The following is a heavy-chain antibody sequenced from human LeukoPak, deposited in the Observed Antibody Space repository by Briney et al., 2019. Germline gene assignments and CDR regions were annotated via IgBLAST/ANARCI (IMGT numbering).Heavy chain of an antibody. CDR3: AKDSGVSDIHVFDY. V-gene: IGHV3-23*01. Sequence: GGSLRLSCAASAFTFSSYAMSWVRQAPGKGLEWVSGISGSGMSTYYADSVKGRFTISRDNSKNTLYLQMNSLRAEDTAVYYCAKDSGVSDIHVFDYWGQGTLVTVSS. D-gene: IGHD3-9*01. CDR2: ISGSGMST. J-gene: IGHJ4*02. CDR1: AFTFSSYA.